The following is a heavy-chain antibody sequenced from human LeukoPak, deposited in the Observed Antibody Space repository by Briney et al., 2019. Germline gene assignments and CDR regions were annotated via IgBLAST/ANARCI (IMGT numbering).Heavy chain of an antibody. J-gene: IGHJ4*02. V-gene: IGHV3-7*01. CDR1: GFTFSTSW. CDR2: IKEDGSEK. Sequence: GGSLRLSCAASGFTFSTSWMSWVRQAPGKGLEWVANIKEDGSEKYYVDSVKGRFTISRDNARNSLYLQMNSLRAEDTAVYYCARTPGSDYWGQGTLVTVSS. D-gene: IGHD2-15*01. CDR3: ARTPGSDY.